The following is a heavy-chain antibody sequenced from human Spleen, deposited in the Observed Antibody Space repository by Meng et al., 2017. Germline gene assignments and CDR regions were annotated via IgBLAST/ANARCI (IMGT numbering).Heavy chain of an antibody. J-gene: IGHJ6*02. CDR1: GYTFTSYY. D-gene: IGHD3-3*01. CDR3: ARQTGVDHPDYFYYGMDV. CDR2: INPSGGST. V-gene: IGHV1-46*01. Sequence: ASVKVSCKASGYTFTSYYMHWVRQAPGQGLEWMGIINPSGGSTSYAQKFQGRVTMTRDTSTSTVYMELRSLRSDDTAIYYCARQTGVDHPDYFYYGMDVWGQGTTVTVSS.